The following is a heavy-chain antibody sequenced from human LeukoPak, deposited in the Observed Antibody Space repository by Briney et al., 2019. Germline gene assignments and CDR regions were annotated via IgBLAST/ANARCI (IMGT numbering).Heavy chain of an antibody. CDR2: IRFDGSSK. D-gene: IGHD5-18*01. V-gene: IGHV3-30*02. Sequence: PGGSLRLSCAASGLRFSNYGMHWVRQAPGKGLDWVAFIRFDGSSKYFADSVKGRFIISRDNFQNTLILQMNNLKVEDTAVYYCAKVRVDTAMVDAFDIWGQGTRVVVSS. CDR1: GLRFSNYG. J-gene: IGHJ3*02. CDR3: AKVRVDTAMVDAFDI.